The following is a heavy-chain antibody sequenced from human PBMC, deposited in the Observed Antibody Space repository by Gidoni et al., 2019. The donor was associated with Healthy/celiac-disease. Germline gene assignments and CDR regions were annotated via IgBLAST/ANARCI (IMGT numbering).Heavy chain of an antibody. CDR2: IIPIFGTA. D-gene: IGHD2-21*02. J-gene: IGHJ4*02. CDR1: GGTFSSYA. V-gene: IGHV1-69*01. Sequence: QVQLVQSGAEVKKPGSSVKVSCKASGGTFSSYAISWVRQAPGQGLEWMGGIIPIFGTANYAQKFQGRVTITADESTSTAYMELSSLRSEDTAVYYCARDCGGDCYPSIQHFDYWGQGTLVTVSS. CDR3: ARDCGGDCYPSIQHFDY.